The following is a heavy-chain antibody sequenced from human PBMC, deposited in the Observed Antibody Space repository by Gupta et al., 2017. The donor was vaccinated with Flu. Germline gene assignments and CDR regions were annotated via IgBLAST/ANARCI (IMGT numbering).Heavy chain of an antibody. CDR3: TREWVVVGATVGENWFDL. J-gene: IGHJ5*02. D-gene: IGHD1-26*01. Sequence: QVQLRESGPGLVKPSQTLFLTCTVSGGSITSRSYFWTWIRQTAGKGLEWIGHIYADGSSDYNPSLKSRSTLFIDTSRNQFSLKLESVTAEDTARYYCTREWVVVGATVGENWFDLWGQGTLVTVSS. CDR2: IYADGSS. CDR1: GGSITSRSYF. V-gene: IGHV4-61*02.